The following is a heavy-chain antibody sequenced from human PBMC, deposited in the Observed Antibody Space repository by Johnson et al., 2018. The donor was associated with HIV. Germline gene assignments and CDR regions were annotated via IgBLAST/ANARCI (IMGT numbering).Heavy chain of an antibody. V-gene: IGHV3-13*01. D-gene: IGHD7-27*01. CDR3: AKVTLGIGAFDI. CDR1: GFTFSNYD. J-gene: IGHJ3*02. Sequence: VQLVESGGGLIQPGGSLRLSCAASGFTFSNYDMYWVRQATGKGLEWVSGIGTAGDTYYADSVKGRFTISRDNSKNTLYLQMTSLRAEDTAVYYCAKVTLGIGAFDIWGQGTMVTVSS. CDR2: IGTAGDT.